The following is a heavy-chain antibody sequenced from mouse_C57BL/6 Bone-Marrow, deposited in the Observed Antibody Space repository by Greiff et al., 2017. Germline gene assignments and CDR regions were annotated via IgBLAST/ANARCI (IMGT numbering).Heavy chain of an antibody. CDR1: GYTFTSYW. J-gene: IGHJ1*03. V-gene: IGHV1-50*01. CDR2: VDPSDSYT. Sequence: VKLQQPGAELVKPGASVKLSCKASGYTFTSYWMQWVKQRPGQGLEWIGEVDPSDSYTNYNQKFKGKATLTVDTSSSTAYMQLSSLTSEDSAVYYCARDYYGSRWYFDVWGTGTTVTVSS. D-gene: IGHD1-1*01. CDR3: ARDYYGSRWYFDV.